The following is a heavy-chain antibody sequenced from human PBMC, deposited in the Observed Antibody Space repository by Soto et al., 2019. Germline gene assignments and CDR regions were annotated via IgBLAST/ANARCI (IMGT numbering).Heavy chain of an antibody. Sequence: QVQLQQWGAGPLRPLETLSLTCGVSGGSFSGYYWAWIRQSPGKGLEWIGEINDRGSINYNPSLTSRVRISVDTSKNHYSLNLRSVTAADTAVYYCARERHDSLTAPPGVWYFELCGRGTQVTVSS. CDR1: GGSFSGYY. J-gene: IGHJ2*01. CDR2: INDRGSI. D-gene: IGHD3-9*01. V-gene: IGHV4-34*01. CDR3: ARERHDSLTAPPGVWYFEL.